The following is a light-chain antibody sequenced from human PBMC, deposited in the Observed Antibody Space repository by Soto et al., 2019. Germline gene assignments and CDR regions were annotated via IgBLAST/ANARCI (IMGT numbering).Light chain of an antibody. CDR3: QQYGSSPYT. J-gene: IGKJ2*01. CDR1: QSVSSDY. V-gene: IGKV3-20*01. CDR2: GAS. Sequence: EVVLTQSPGTLSLSPGERATLSCRASQSVSSDYLAWYQQKPGQAPRLLLYGASNRATGIPDRFSGSGSGTEFTLTISRLEPEDFAVYSCQQYGSSPYTFGQGTKLEI.